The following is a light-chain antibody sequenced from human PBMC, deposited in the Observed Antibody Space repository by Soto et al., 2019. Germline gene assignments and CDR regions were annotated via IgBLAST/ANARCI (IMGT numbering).Light chain of an antibody. V-gene: IGKV3-20*01. CDR3: QQLGT. CDR1: QSVSSNY. J-gene: IGKJ1*01. CDR2: GAS. Sequence: EIVLTQSPGTLSLSPGERATLSCRASQSVSSNYLAWYQQKPGQAPRLLIYGASKRATGIPDTFSGSGSGTDFTLIISRLEPEDFAVYYCQQLGTFGQGTKVEIK.